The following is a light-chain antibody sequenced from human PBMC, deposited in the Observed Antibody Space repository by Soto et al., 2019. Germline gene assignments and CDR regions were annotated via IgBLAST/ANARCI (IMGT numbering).Light chain of an antibody. CDR2: RDS. J-gene: IGLJ3*02. CDR1: NIGSKN. CDR3: QVWDSSTARV. Sequence: SSELTQPLSVSVALGQTARITCGGTNIGSKNVHWYQQKPGQAPVLVIYRDSNRPSGTPERFSGSNSGNTATLTISRAQAGDEADYYCQVWDSSTARVFGGGTKVTVL. V-gene: IGLV3-9*01.